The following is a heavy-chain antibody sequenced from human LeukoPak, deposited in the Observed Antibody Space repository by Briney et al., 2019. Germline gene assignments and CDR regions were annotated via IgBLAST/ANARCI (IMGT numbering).Heavy chain of an antibody. V-gene: IGHV3-11*06. D-gene: IGHD5-18*01. CDR3: ARVQLWVYYYYYMDV. Sequence: GRFNISRDNAKNSLYLQMNSLRAEDTAVYYCARVQLWVYYYYYMDVWGKGTTVTISS. J-gene: IGHJ6*03.